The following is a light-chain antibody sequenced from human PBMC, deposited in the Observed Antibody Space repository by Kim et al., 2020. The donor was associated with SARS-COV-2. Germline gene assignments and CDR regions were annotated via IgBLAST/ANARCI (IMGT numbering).Light chain of an antibody. CDR1: NAKNGINT. Sequence: GRRATISCAGSNAKNGINTVTTYQELPGTDPKLHIDRNNRRPAGVPDRYSDSTSGTSAFLANSGLQSEDEADYDCAAWDDRLNAWVFGGGTQLRVL. J-gene: IGLJ3*02. CDR2: RNN. V-gene: IGLV1-44*01. CDR3: AAWDDRLNAWV.